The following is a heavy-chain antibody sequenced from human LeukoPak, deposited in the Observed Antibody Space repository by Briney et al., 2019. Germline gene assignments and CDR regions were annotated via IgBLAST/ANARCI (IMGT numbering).Heavy chain of an antibody. CDR3: ARERNSGWFAY. J-gene: IGHJ4*02. CDR1: GFTVSSNY. V-gene: IGHV3-66*01. D-gene: IGHD6-19*01. CDR2: IYSGGST. Sequence: GGSLRLSCAASGFTVSSNYMSWVRQAPGKGLEWVSVIYSGGSTYYADSVKGRFTISRDNSKNTLYLQMNSLRAEDTAVYYCARERNSGWFAYWGQGTLVTVSS.